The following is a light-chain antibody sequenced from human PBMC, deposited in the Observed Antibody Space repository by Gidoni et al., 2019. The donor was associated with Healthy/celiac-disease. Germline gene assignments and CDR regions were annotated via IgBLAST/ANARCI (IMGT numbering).Light chain of an antibody. J-gene: IGLJ2*01. CDR1: KLGDKY. CDR3: QAWDSSTVV. V-gene: IGLV3-1*01. Sequence: SYELTQPPSVSVSPGQTASITCSGDKLGDKYVCWYQQKPGQSPVLVIYQDSRRPSGLPERFSGANSGNTATLTISGTQAMDEADYDCQAWDSSTVVFGGGTKLTVL. CDR2: QDS.